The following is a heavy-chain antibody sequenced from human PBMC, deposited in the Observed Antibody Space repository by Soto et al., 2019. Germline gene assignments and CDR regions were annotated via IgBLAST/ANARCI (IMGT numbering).Heavy chain of an antibody. CDR1: GGTFSSYA. CDR3: ARVLPYYGDYGFDY. D-gene: IGHD4-17*01. CDR2: IIPIFGTA. V-gene: IGHV1-69*01. J-gene: IGHJ4*02. Sequence: QVQMVQSGAEVKKPGSSVKVSCKASGGTFSSYAISWVRQAPGQGREWLGGIIPIFGTANYEQKFQGRVTISADESTSTAYMELSRLRSEDTAVYYCARVLPYYGDYGFDYWGQETLVTVSS.